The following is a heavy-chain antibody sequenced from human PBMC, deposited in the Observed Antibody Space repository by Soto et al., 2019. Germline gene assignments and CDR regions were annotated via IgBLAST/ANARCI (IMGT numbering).Heavy chain of an antibody. CDR3: ARKMKGYCSGGSCYEPDAFDI. CDR1: GFTFSSYV. J-gene: IGHJ3*02. D-gene: IGHD2-15*01. Sequence: EVQLLESGGGLVQPGGSLRLSCAASGFTFSSYVMSWVRQAPGKGLEWVSAISGSGGSTYYADSVKGRFTISRDNSKNTLYLQMNSLRAEDTAVYYCARKMKGYCSGGSCYEPDAFDIWGQGTMVTVSS. V-gene: IGHV3-23*01. CDR2: ISGSGGST.